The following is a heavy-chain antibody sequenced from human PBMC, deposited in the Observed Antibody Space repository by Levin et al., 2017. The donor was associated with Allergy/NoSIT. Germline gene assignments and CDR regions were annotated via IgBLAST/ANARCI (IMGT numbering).Heavy chain of an antibody. D-gene: IGHD4-11*01. CDR1: GGTFSSYA. CDR2: IIPIFGTA. V-gene: IGHV1-69*01. CDR3: ARGERGYSNPYYYYGMDV. J-gene: IGHJ6*02. Sequence: KISCKASGGTFSSYAISWVRQAPGQGLEWMGGIIPIFGTANYAQKFQGRVTITADESTSTAYMELSSLRSEDTAVYYCARGERGYSNPYYYYGMDVWGQGTTVTVSS.